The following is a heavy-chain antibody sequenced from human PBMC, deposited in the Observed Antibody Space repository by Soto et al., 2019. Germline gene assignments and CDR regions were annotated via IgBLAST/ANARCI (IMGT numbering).Heavy chain of an antibody. D-gene: IGHD5-18*01. CDR1: GGSISSGGYY. CDR3: ARDLRPGGYSYGWDYYYGMDV. V-gene: IGHV4-31*03. Sequence: LSLTCTVSGGSISSGGYYWSWIRQHPGKGLEWIGYIYYSGSTYYNPSLKSRVTISVDTSKNQFSLKLSSVTAADTAVYYCARDLRPGGYSYGWDYYYGMDVWGQGTTVTVSS. CDR2: IYYSGST. J-gene: IGHJ6*02.